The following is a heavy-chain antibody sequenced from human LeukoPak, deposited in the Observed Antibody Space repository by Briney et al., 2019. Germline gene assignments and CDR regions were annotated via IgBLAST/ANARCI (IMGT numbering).Heavy chain of an antibody. CDR2: ISSSSSTI. CDR3: ARGDGWFGELLNFDN. J-gene: IGHJ4*02. V-gene: IGHV3-48*02. CDR1: GFTFRAYS. Sequence: GGSLRLSCAASGFTFRAYSMNWVRQAPGKGLEWGSYISSSSSTIYYADSVKGRFTISRDNAKNSLYLQMNSLRDEDTAVYYCARGDGWFGELLNFDNWGQGTLVTVSS. D-gene: IGHD3-10*01.